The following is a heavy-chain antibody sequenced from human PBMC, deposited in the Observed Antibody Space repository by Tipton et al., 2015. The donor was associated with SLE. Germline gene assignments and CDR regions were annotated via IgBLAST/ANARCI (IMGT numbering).Heavy chain of an antibody. Sequence: QLVQSGTEVKEPGASVRVSCKASGYTFISYGITWLRQAPGQGLEWVGWINTYNADTKYAQTLQGRVTMTTDTSTSTAYMELRNLRSDDTAVYYCARIPGYSGSDLGDFAHWGQGTLVTVSS. CDR2: INTYNADT. CDR1: GYTFISYG. CDR3: ARIPGYSGSDLGDFAH. D-gene: IGHD5-12*01. V-gene: IGHV1-18*01. J-gene: IGHJ4*02.